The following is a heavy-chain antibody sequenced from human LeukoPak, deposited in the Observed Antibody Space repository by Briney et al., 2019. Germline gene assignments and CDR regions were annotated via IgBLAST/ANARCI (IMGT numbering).Heavy chain of an antibody. D-gene: IGHD3-16*01. CDR2: IYYSGST. V-gene: IGHV4-59*01. J-gene: IGHJ4*02. CDR1: GGSISSYY. Sequence: SETLSLTCTVSGGSISSYYWSWIRQPPGKGLEWIGYIYYSGSTNYNPSLKSRVTISVDASKNQFSLKLSSVTSADTAVYYCARLGLWAAFDYWGQGTLVTVSS. CDR3: ARLGLWAAFDY.